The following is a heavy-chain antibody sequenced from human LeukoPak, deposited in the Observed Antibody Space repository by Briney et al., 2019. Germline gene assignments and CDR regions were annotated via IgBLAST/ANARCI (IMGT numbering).Heavy chain of an antibody. CDR1: GYIFISYG. D-gene: IGHD3-22*01. J-gene: IGHJ5*02. CDR3: ARDATHDYDNSRYDWGNWFDP. Sequence: ASVKVSCKASGYIFISYGISWVRQAPGQGLEWMGWISAYNGNTKYAQKLQGRVTMTTDTSTSTAYMELRSLRSDDTAVYYCARDATHDYDNSRYDWGNWFDPWGQGTLVTVSS. V-gene: IGHV1-18*01. CDR2: ISAYNGNT.